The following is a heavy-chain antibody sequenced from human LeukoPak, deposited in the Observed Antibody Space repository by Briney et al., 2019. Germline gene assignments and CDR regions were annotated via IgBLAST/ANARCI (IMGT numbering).Heavy chain of an antibody. J-gene: IGHJ6*03. Sequence: PGGSLSLSCAASGFTVSSNYMSWVRQAPGKGLEWVSVIYSGGSTYYADSVKGRFTISRDNSKNTLYLQMNSLRAEDTAVYYCASLRGSYSFYYYYMDVWGKGTTVTVSS. CDR3: ASLRGSYSFYYYYMDV. CDR1: GFTVSSNY. D-gene: IGHD3-16*01. CDR2: IYSGGST. V-gene: IGHV3-53*01.